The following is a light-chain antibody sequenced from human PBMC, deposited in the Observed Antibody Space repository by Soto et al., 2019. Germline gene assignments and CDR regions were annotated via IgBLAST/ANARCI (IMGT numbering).Light chain of an antibody. CDR1: SSDVGYYNY. CDR3: SSYAGSNNLGV. Sequence: QSALTQPPSASGSPGQSVTISCTGTSSDVGYYNYVSWYQQHPGKAHKLMIYEVSKRPSGVPDRFSGSKSGNTASLTVSGLQAEDEAEYYCSSYAGSNNLGVFGTGTKVT. CDR2: EVS. V-gene: IGLV2-8*01. J-gene: IGLJ1*01.